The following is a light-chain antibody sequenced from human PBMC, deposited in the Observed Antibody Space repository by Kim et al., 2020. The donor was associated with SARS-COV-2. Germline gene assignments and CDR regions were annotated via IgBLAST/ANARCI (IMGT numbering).Light chain of an antibody. J-gene: IGKJ1*01. CDR3: NSYFTRT. CDR2: GAS. V-gene: IGKV3-20*01. Sequence: EIVLTQSPGTLSLSPGERATLSCGASQSVSSSHLAWYQQKPGQAPRLLIYGASSRATGIPDRFSGSGSGTDFTLTISRLEPADFAVYYCNSYFTRTFGQGTKVDIK. CDR1: QSVSSSH.